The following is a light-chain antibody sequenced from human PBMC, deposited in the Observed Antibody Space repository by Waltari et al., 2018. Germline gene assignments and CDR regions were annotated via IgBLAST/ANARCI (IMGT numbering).Light chain of an antibody. V-gene: IGKV3-20*01. J-gene: IGKJ2*01. CDR2: GAS. Sequence: EIVLTQSPGTLSLSPGERATLSCRASQSVCSSYLAWYQQKPGRAPRLLNNGASSRATGIPDKFSGSGSGTDVTLTVRRLQPEEIAVYYCQQYGSSNTFGQGTRLEF. CDR3: QQYGSSNT. CDR1: QSVCSSY.